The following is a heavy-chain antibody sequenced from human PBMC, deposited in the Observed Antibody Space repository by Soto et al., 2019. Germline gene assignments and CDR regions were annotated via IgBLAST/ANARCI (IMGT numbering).Heavy chain of an antibody. CDR1: GFTFSSYA. CDR2: IGGSGDST. J-gene: IGHJ4*01. D-gene: IGHD5-18*01. CDR3: AKVLDASMVVNGYLY. V-gene: IGHV3-23*01. Sequence: PGGSLRLSCAASGFTFSSYAMSWVRQAPGKGLEWVSAIGGSGDSTYYADSVKGRLTISRDNSKNTLYLQVNSLRAEDTAVYYCAKVLDASMVVNGYLYWGHGTLVTVSS.